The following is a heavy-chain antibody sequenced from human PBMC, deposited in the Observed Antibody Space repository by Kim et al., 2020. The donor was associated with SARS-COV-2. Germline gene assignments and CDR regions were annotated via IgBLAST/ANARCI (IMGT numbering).Heavy chain of an antibody. D-gene: IGHD1-26*01. Sequence: PPLKSRVTISVDTSKNQFSLKLSSVTAADTAVYYCARHKSSGSYYFDYWGQGTLVTVSS. CDR3: ARHKSSGSYYFDY. V-gene: IGHV4-59*08. J-gene: IGHJ4*02.